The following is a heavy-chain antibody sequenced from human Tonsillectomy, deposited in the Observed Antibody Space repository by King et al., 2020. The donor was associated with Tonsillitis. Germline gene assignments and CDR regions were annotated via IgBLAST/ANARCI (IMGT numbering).Heavy chain of an antibody. Sequence: VQLVESGGGLVQPGGSLRLSCAVSGFTFSNYAMNWVRQAPGKGLEWVSAITGGGYTYYADSVKGRFTISRDNSKNTVYLQMNNVRAEDTALYYCAKDQDYDSTGYTFYLDDWGRGNLVAVSS. D-gene: IGHD3-22*01. CDR3: AKDQDYDSTGYTFYLDD. CDR2: ITGGGYT. J-gene: IGHJ4*02. V-gene: IGHV3-23*04. CDR1: GFTFSNYA.